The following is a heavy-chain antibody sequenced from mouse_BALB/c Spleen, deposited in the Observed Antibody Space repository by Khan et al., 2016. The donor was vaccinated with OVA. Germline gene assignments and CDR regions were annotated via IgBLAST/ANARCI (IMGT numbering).Heavy chain of an antibody. V-gene: IGHV5-17*02. CDR2: ISSGSSTI. Sequence: EVELVESGGGLVQPGGSRKLSCAASGFTFSSFGMHWVRQAPEKGLEWVAYISSGSSTIDYADTVKGRFTISRDHLKNTLFLQMTSLRSEGTAMFYCARRGIYDGYYGGAMDDWGQGTSVTVSS. J-gene: IGHJ4*01. CDR3: ARRGIYDGYYGGAMDD. D-gene: IGHD2-3*01. CDR1: GFTFSSFG.